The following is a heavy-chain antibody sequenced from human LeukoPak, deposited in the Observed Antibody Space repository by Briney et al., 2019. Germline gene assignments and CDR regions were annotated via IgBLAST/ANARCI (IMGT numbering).Heavy chain of an antibody. Sequence: SETLSLTCTVSGGSISSYYWSWIRQPPGKGLEWIGYIYYSGSTNYNPSLKSRVTISVDTSKNQFSLKLSSVTAADTAVYYCAREEDTAALDYWGQGTLVTVSS. CDR1: GGSISSYY. J-gene: IGHJ4*02. CDR2: IYYSGST. V-gene: IGHV4-59*01. D-gene: IGHD5-18*01. CDR3: AREEDTAALDY.